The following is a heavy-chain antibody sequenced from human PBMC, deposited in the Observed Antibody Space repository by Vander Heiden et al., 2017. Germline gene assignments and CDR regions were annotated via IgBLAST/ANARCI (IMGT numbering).Heavy chain of an antibody. CDR2: IRGSEGTT. Sequence: EVQLLESGGALVQPGGSLRLSCAASGFTFSRHTMTWVRQAPGKGLEWLSAIRGSEGTTWYADSVKSRFTISRDNSKNTLYLQMNSLRAEDTAVYYCATVPRDTIDMFLEYWGQGTLVTVSS. J-gene: IGHJ4*02. CDR3: ATVPRDTIDMFLEY. CDR1: GFTFSRHT. V-gene: IGHV3-23*01. D-gene: IGHD3-10*01.